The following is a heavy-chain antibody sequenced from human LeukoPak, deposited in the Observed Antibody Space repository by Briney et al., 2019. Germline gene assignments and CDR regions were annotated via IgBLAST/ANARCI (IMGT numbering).Heavy chain of an antibody. J-gene: IGHJ4*02. V-gene: IGHV3-11*06. CDR1: GFTFSDSY. CDR2: ITSSGDYT. Sequence: SGGSLRLSCAASGFTFSDSYMSWVRQAPGKGLEWVSYITSSGDYTNYADSVKGRFTISRDNAKNSLYLQMNSLRADDTVVYYCATDTGYSYGTSDYWGQGTLVTVSS. CDR3: ATDTGYSYGTSDY. D-gene: IGHD5-18*01.